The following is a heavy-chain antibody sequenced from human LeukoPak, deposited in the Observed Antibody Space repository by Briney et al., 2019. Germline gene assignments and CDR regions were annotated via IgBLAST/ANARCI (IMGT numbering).Heavy chain of an antibody. CDR3: ARERPGIAVAGPFDY. D-gene: IGHD6-19*01. J-gene: IGHJ4*02. CDR1: GYTFTDYF. CDR2: INPHNGVT. V-gene: IGHV1-2*02. Sequence: APVKVSCKASGYTFTDYFMYWVRQAPGQGLDWMGWINPHNGVTDYAQKFRGRVTLTRDTSISTAYLELSSLRSDDTAVYYCARERPGIAVAGPFDYWGQGTLVTVSS.